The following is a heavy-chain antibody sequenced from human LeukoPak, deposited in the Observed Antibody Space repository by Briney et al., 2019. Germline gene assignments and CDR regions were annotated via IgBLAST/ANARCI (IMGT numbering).Heavy chain of an antibody. CDR2: ISGNGGDA. Sequence: GGSLRLSCAASGFTFSGYAMSWGRQAPGKGGGWVSAISGNGGDADYADSVKGRFTISRDNSKNTLYLQMNSLRAEHTAVYYCAKVADNWISYGPFDSWGQGTLVTVSS. CDR1: GFTFSGYA. D-gene: IGHD1-20*01. J-gene: IGHJ4*02. V-gene: IGHV3-23*01. CDR3: AKVADNWISYGPFDS.